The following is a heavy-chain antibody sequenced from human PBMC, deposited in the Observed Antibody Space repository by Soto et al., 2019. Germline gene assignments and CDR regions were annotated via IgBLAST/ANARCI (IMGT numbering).Heavy chain of an antibody. V-gene: IGHV5-51*01. CDR2: IYPSDSNT. Sequence: LKISCKGSGYSFTTCWIGWVRQMPGKGLEWMGIIYPSDSNTRYSPSFQGQVTISAAKSISTAYLQWSDLKASDTAMYYCARSKELSGNFDLWGQGTLVTVSS. CDR1: GYSFTTCW. CDR3: ARSKELSGNFDL. J-gene: IGHJ4*02. D-gene: IGHD1-7*01.